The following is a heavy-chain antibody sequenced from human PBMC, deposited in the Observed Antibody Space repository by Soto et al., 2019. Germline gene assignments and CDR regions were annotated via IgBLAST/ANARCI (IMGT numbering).Heavy chain of an antibody. D-gene: IGHD3-3*01. CDR1: GYTFTRYD. Sequence: ASVKVSCKASGYTFTRYDINWVRQATGQGVEWMGWMNPNSGNTGYAQKFQGRVTMTRNTSISTAYMELSSLRSEDTAVYYCARGIKNDFWSGPSYYYYYYYMDVWGKGTTVTVS. V-gene: IGHV1-8*01. CDR3: ARGIKNDFWSGPSYYYYYYYMDV. CDR2: MNPNSGNT. J-gene: IGHJ6*03.